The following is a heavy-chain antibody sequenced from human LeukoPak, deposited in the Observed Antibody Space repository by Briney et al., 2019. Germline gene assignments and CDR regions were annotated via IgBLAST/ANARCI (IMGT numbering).Heavy chain of an antibody. CDR2: IYYSGST. J-gene: IGHJ5*02. CDR1: GGSISSYY. CDR3: ARSIDSFDP. D-gene: IGHD1-26*01. Sequence: SETLSLTCTVSGGSISSYYWSWIWQPPGKGLEWIGYIYYSGSTNYNPSLKSRVTISVDTSKNQFSLKLSSVTAADTAVYYCARSIDSFDPWGQGTLVTVSS. V-gene: IGHV4-59*01.